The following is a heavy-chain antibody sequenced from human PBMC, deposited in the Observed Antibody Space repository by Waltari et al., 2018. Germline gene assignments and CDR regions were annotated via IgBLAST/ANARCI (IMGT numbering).Heavy chain of an antibody. CDR2: VFYTGIT. CDR3: TKVGGGAGTFYFDS. J-gene: IGHJ4*02. D-gene: IGHD3-16*01. CDR1: GASMESLSYY. V-gene: IGHV4-39*01. Sequence: HLQLQESGPGVVKPSDTVSLNCFVSGASMESLSYYWAWIRQSPGKGLDWLGRVFYTGITYDNPSLKSRVSISVDTSENQFSLRLNSVTAADTAVYYCTKVGGGAGTFYFDSWGPGTLVTVSS.